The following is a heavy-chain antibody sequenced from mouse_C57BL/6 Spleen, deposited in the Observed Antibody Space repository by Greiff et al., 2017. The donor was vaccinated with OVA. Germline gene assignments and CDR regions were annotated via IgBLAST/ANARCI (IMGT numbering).Heavy chain of an antibody. CDR1: GYTFTSYT. V-gene: IGHV1-4*01. Sequence: VKLQESGAELARPGASVKMSCKASGYTFTSYTMHWVKQRPGQGLEWIGYINPSSGYTKYNQKFKDKATLTADKSSSTAYMQLSSLTSEDSAVYYCARGLYGSSWYFDVWGTGTTVTVSS. J-gene: IGHJ1*03. CDR3: ARGLYGSSWYFDV. CDR2: INPSSGYT. D-gene: IGHD1-1*01.